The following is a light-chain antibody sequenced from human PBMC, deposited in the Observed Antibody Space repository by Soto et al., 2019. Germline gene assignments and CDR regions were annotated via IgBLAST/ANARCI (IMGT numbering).Light chain of an antibody. Sequence: DIHMTQSPSSLSASVLDIVTITFLASQSISGSLNWYQQKPGKAPKLLIYDASNLETGVPSRFSGSGSGTDFTFTISSLQPEDIATYYCQQYDNLPLTFGGGTKVDIK. J-gene: IGKJ4*01. CDR3: QQYDNLPLT. CDR1: QSISGS. CDR2: DAS. V-gene: IGKV1-33*01.